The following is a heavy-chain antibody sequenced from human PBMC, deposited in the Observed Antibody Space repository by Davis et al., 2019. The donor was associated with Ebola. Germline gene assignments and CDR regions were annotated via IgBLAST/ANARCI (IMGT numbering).Heavy chain of an antibody. Sequence: SETLSLTCAVYDGSLSGYYWSWIRQPPGKGLEWIGEINHSGSTNYNPSLKSRVTISVDKSKNQFSLKLSSVTAADTAVYYCARDRGIAVAGTSYFDYWGQGTLVTVSS. J-gene: IGHJ4*02. CDR2: INHSGST. V-gene: IGHV4-34*01. CDR1: DGSLSGYY. CDR3: ARDRGIAVAGTSYFDY. D-gene: IGHD6-19*01.